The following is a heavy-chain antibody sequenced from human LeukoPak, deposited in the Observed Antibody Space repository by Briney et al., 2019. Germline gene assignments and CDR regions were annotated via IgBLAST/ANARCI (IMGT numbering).Heavy chain of an antibody. CDR1: GGSISSYY. CDR3: ARDPVQGSARYYYDSSGSQI. J-gene: IGHJ3*02. V-gene: IGHV4-59*12. Sequence: SETLSLTCTVSGGSISSYYWSWIRQPPGKGLEWIGYIYYSGSTYYNPSLKSRVTISVDTSKNQFSLKLSSVTAADTAVYYCARDPVQGSARYYYDSSGSQIWGQGTMVTVSS. CDR2: IYYSGST. D-gene: IGHD3-22*01.